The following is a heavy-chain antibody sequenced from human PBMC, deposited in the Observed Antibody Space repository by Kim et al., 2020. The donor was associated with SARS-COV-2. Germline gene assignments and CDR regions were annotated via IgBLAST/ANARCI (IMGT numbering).Heavy chain of an antibody. Sequence: GGSLRLSCAASGFTVSSTYMSWIRQAPGKGLEWVSVIYAGGKTYYADSVKGRLTISRDNSKNTLYLQVNSLRVEDTAIYYCAKGAGSVSFDFRGQGTL. J-gene: IGHJ4*02. V-gene: IGHV3-66*01. CDR1: GFTVSSTY. CDR3: AKGAGSVSFDF. D-gene: IGHD2-15*01. CDR2: IYAGGKT.